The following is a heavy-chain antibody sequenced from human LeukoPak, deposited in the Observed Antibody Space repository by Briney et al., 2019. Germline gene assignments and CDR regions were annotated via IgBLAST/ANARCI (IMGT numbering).Heavy chain of an antibody. CDR2: ISAYNGNT. CDR3: ARDGVPSYDFWSGYYTGKDYYMDV. J-gene: IGHJ6*03. V-gene: IGHV1-18*01. CDR1: GYTFTSYG. Sequence: ASVKVSCKASGYTFTSYGISWVRQAPGQGLEWMGWISAYNGNTNYAQKLQGRVTMTTDTSTSTAYMELRSLRSDDTAVYYCARDGVPSYDFWSGYYTGKDYYMDVWGKGTTVTVSS. D-gene: IGHD3-3*01.